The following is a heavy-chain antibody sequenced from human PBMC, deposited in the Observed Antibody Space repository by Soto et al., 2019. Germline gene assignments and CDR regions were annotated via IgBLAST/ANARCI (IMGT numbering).Heavy chain of an antibody. CDR3: AKNQGVELVPLATVDWFDP. CDR2: ISGSGFNK. J-gene: IGHJ5*02. Sequence: GGSLRLSCAASGFTFENFGMSWVRQAPGKGLEWISSISGSGFNKYYADSVKGRFTISRDNSKDTVYLELNNLRAEDTAVYHCAKNQGVELVPLATVDWFDPWGQGSVVTVSS. CDR1: GFTFENFG. V-gene: IGHV3-23*01. D-gene: IGHD1-26*01.